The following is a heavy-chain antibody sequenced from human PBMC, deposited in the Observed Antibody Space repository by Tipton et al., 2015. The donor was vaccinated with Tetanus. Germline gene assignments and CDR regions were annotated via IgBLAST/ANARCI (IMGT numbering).Heavy chain of an antibody. J-gene: IGHJ5*02. CDR2: ISYDGTKK. D-gene: IGHD3-10*01. CDR3: ARAPGLLIDL. Sequence: SLRLSCATSGLSFSGYGLHWLRQAPGKGLETVAVISYDGTKKDYADSMKGRCSISRDNSKSTLYLQMNSLTLEDTAVYYCARAPGLLIDLWGQGTLVSVSS. V-gene: IGHV3-30*03. CDR1: GLSFSGYG.